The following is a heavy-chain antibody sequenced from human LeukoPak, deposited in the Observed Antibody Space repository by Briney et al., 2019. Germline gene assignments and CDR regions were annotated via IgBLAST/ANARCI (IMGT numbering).Heavy chain of an antibody. CDR1: GDSMSSSTYC. D-gene: IGHD5-18*01. Sequence: SETLSLTCTVSGDSMSSSTYCWAWIRQPPGKGLEWIGSIFYGGRTYYSPSLKSRVTISTDTSKNQFSLKLTSVTAADTAVYYCARPLVGTARIDWGQGTLVTVSS. CDR2: IFYGGRT. V-gene: IGHV4-39*01. J-gene: IGHJ4*02. CDR3: ARPLVGTARID.